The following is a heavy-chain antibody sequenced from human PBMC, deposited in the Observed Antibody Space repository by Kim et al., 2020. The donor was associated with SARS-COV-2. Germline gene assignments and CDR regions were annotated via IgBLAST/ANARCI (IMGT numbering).Heavy chain of an antibody. Sequence: GGSLRLSCAASGFTFSSYDMHWVRQATGKGLEWVSAIGTAGDTYYPGSVKGRFTISRENAKNSLYLQMNSLRAGDTAVYYCARGLCSSTSCYNGGNDAFDIWGQGTMVTVSS. J-gene: IGHJ3*02. CDR3: ARGLCSSTSCYNGGNDAFDI. V-gene: IGHV3-13*04. D-gene: IGHD2-2*02. CDR2: IGTAGDT. CDR1: GFTFSSYD.